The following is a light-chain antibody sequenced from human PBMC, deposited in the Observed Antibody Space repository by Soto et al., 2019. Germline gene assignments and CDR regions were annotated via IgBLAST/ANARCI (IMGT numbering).Light chain of an antibody. V-gene: IGLV4-69*01. CDR2: LSSDGSH. CDR1: SGHSSYA. Sequence: QLVLTQSPSASASLGASVKLTCIQSSGHSSYAIAWHQQQPEKGPRYLMKLSSDGSHSKGDGIPDRFSGSSSGAERYLTISSLQTEDEADYYCQIWDTGARVVFGGGTKLTVL. J-gene: IGLJ2*01. CDR3: QIWDTGARVV.